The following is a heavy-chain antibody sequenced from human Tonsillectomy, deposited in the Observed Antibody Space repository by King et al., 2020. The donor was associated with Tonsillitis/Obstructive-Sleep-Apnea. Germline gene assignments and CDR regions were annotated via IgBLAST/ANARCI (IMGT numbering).Heavy chain of an antibody. CDR3: ARDHDFWSGYYGMSFDY. V-gene: IGHV3-7*04. CDR1: GFTFSSYW. D-gene: IGHD3-3*01. J-gene: IGHJ4*02. CDR2: IKQDGSGK. Sequence: QLVQSGGGLVQPGGSLRLSCAASGFTFSSYWMRWGRQAPGKGLGWVANIKQDGSGKYYVGSLKGRFTISRDNAKNSLYLQMNSLRAEDTAVYYCARDHDFWSGYYGMSFDYWGQGTLVTVSS.